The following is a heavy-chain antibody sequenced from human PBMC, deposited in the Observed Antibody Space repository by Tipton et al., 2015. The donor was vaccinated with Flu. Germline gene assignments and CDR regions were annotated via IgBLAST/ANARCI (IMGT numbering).Heavy chain of an antibody. J-gene: IGHJ4*02. V-gene: IGHV4-61*02. D-gene: IGHD1-26*01. CDR2: IYTSGST. Sequence: TLSLTCTVSGGSITNDKYSWSWIRQPAGKGLEWIGRIYTSGSTKYNPSLESRVTISIDTSRNQVSLNVTSVTAADTARYHCARDGPSGKYTDWGQGSLVTVSS. CDR1: GGSITNDKYS. CDR3: ARDGPSGKYTD.